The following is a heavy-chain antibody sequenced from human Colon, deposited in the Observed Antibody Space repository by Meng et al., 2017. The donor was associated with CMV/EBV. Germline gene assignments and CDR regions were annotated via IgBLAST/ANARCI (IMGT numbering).Heavy chain of an antibody. CDR1: GGSISITSYY. CDR3: ARAHLGFRFGELSH. CDR2: IFYTGDT. D-gene: IGHD3-10*01. J-gene: IGHJ4*02. V-gene: IGHV4-39*07. Sequence: ESLKISCTVSGGSISITSYYWAWIRQSPGEGLDWIGSIFYTGDTQYNPSLKSRVSLSVDTSKHQFSLHVTSVTAADTAIYYCARAHLGFRFGELSHWGQGMLVTVSS.